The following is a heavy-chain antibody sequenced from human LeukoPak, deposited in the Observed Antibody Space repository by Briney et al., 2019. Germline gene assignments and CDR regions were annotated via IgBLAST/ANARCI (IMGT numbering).Heavy chain of an antibody. D-gene: IGHD3-10*01. J-gene: IGHJ4*02. CDR1: GFTFSNAW. CDR3: TIAAPIMVRGVISVY. CDR2: IKSKSDDGTT. Sequence: KTGVSLRLSCAASGFTFSNAWMSWVRRSPGKGLEGVSRIKSKSDDGTTDYAAPVKGRFTSSRDDSKNTLYLQMNSLNTEDTAVYYCTIAAPIMVRGVISVYWGQGTLVTVSS. V-gene: IGHV3-15*01.